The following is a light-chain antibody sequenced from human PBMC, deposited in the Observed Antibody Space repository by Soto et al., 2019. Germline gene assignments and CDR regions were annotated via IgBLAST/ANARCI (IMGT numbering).Light chain of an antibody. CDR2: DVR. CDR1: SSDVGANEY. CDR3: SSYTTIGTVV. V-gene: IGLV2-14*01. Sequence: QSALTQPASVSGSPGQSITISCTGTSSDVGANEYVSWYQQYPGKVPKLMIFDVRNRPSGVSNRFSGSKSGNTASLTISGLQADDEADYYCSSYTTIGTVVFGGGTKLTVL. J-gene: IGLJ3*02.